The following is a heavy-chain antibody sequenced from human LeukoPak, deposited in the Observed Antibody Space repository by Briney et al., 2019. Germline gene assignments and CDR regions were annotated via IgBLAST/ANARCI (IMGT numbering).Heavy chain of an antibody. V-gene: IGHV3-74*01. Sequence: PGGSLRRSCAASGFTFSSYWMHWVRQAPGKGLVWVSRIYSDGSSTGYADSVKGRFTISRDNAKNKLYLQMSSLRAEDTAVYYCARGGGPVKYYAEYFQYWGQGTLVTVSS. CDR3: ARGGGPVKYYAEYFQY. D-gene: IGHD2/OR15-2a*01. CDR2: IYSDGSST. CDR1: GFTFSSYW. J-gene: IGHJ1*01.